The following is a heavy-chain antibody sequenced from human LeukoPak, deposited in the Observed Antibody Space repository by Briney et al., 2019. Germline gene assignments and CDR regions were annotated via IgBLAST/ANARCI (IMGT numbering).Heavy chain of an antibody. CDR3: ARANQSTLRYFDWLSEYYFDY. CDR2: IIPIFGTA. J-gene: IGHJ4*02. V-gene: IGHV1-69*13. D-gene: IGHD3-9*01. CDR1: GGTFSSYA. Sequence: GASVKVSCKASGGTFSSYAISWVRQAPGQGLKWLGGIIPIFGTANYAQKFQGRVTITADESTSTAYMELSSLRSEDTAVYYCARANQSTLRYFDWLSEYYFDYWGQGTLVTVSS.